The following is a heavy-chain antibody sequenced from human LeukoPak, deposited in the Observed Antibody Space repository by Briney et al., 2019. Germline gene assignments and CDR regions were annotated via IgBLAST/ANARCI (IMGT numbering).Heavy chain of an antibody. Sequence: MPSETLSLTCAVYGGSFSGYYWSWIRQPPGKGLEWIGEINHSGSTNYNPSLKSRVTMSVDTSKNQFSLKLSSVTAADTAVYYCAREGIVVVPAAKGYYYYMDVWGKGTTVTISS. V-gene: IGHV4-34*01. D-gene: IGHD2-2*01. J-gene: IGHJ6*03. CDR3: AREGIVVVPAAKGYYYYMDV. CDR2: INHSGST. CDR1: GGSFSGYY.